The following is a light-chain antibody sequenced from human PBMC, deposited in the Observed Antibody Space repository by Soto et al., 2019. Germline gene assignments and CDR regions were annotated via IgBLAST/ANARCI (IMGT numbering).Light chain of an antibody. J-gene: IGKJ2*01. Sequence: ESVLTQSPGTLTLSPGERATLSCRASQSVSSNFLAWYQRKPGQAPRLLIYGASSRATGVPDRFSGGGSGTDFTLPISRLEPEDFAVYYCQRYASCPSTFGQVTKLEIK. CDR1: QSVSSNF. CDR2: GAS. CDR3: QRYASCPST. V-gene: IGKV3-20*01.